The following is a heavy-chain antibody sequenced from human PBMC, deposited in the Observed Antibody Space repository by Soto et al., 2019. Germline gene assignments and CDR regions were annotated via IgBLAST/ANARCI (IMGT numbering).Heavy chain of an antibody. V-gene: IGHV3-23*01. J-gene: IGHJ4*02. Sequence: EVQLLESGGGLVQPGGSLTLSCATSGFTFRSYAMVWVRQAAEKGLEWVASISNNGATAYYADSVKGRFTISRGNSENTLYLQMNGLRADDTALYFCAKSRVFIGAIVTLLDSWGQGTQVTVSS. CDR2: ISNNGATA. CDR3: AKSRVFIGAIVTLLDS. CDR1: GFTFRSYA. D-gene: IGHD3-16*02.